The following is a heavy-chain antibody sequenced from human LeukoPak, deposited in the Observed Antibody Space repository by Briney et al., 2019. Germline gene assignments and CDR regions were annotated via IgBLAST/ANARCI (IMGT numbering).Heavy chain of an antibody. CDR1: GFTFSSYG. J-gene: IGHJ4*02. CDR2: ISYDGSNK. V-gene: IGHV3-30*18. CDR3: AKDRDPVRGYFDY. Sequence: PGGSLRLSCAASGFTFSSYGMHWVRQAPGKGLEWVAVISYDGSNKYYADSVKGRFTISRDNSKNTLYLQMNSLRAEDTAVYYCAKDRDPVRGYFDYSGQGTLVTVSS.